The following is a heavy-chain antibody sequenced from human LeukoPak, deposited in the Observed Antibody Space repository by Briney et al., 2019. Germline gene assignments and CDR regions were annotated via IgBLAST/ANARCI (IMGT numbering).Heavy chain of an antibody. J-gene: IGHJ4*02. Sequence: GGSLRLSCAASGFTFSSYAMSWVRQAPGKGLEWVSAISGSGGSTYYADSVKGRFTISRDNSKNTLYLQMNSRRAEDTAVYYCAKDGYSSSSWDYFDYWGQGTLVTVSS. CDR2: ISGSGGST. CDR1: GFTFSSYA. D-gene: IGHD6-13*01. CDR3: AKDGYSSSSWDYFDY. V-gene: IGHV3-23*01.